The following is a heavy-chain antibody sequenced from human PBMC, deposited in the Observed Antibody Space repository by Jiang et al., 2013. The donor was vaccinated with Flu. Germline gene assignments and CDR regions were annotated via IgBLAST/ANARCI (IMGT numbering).Heavy chain of an antibody. CDR3: ARDVPPSYCSGGSCYGDFDY. J-gene: IGHJ4*02. CDR2: ISAYNGNT. V-gene: IGHV1-18*01. D-gene: IGHD2-15*01. Sequence: SYGISWVRQAPGQGLEWMGWISAYNGNTHYAQKLQGRVTMTTDTSTSTAYMELRSLRSDDTAVYYCARDVPPSYCSGGSCYGDFDYWGQGTLVTVS. CDR1: SYG.